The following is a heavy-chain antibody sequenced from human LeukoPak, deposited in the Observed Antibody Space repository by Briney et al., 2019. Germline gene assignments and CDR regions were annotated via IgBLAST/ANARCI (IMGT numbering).Heavy chain of an antibody. CDR2: INTNTGNP. J-gene: IGHJ3*02. CDR1: GYTFTSYA. D-gene: IGHD3-3*01. Sequence: ASVKVSCKASGYTFTSYAMIWVRQAPGQGLEWMGWINTNTGNPTYAQGFTGRFVFSLDTSVSTAYLQISSLKAEDTAVYYCARVIRRITIFGVARPDAFDIWGQGTMVTVSS. CDR3: ARVIRRITIFGVARPDAFDI. V-gene: IGHV7-4-1*02.